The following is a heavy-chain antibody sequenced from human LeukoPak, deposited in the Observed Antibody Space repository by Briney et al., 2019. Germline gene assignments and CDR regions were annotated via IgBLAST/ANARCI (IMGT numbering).Heavy chain of an antibody. Sequence: SQTLSLTCTVSGGSISSGSYYWSWIRQPAGKGLEWIGRIYTSGSTNYNPSLKSRVTVSVDTSKNQFSLKLSSVTAADTAVYYCARYQLLFFPGAFDIWGQGTMVTVSS. CDR1: GGSISSGSYY. D-gene: IGHD2-2*01. CDR2: IYTSGST. CDR3: ARYQLLFFPGAFDI. V-gene: IGHV4-61*02. J-gene: IGHJ3*02.